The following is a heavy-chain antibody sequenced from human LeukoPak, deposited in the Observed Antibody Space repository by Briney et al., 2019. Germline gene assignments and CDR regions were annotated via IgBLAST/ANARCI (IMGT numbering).Heavy chain of an antibody. J-gene: IGHJ4*02. V-gene: IGHV3-74*01. CDR2: MNVDGSSK. Sequence: GGSLTLSCAASGFTFTSYWMHWVRQAPGKGLGWVSHMNVDGSSKNYADSVEGRFTISTVNAKNTLYLQMSSLRAEDTAVYYCARVFHISPYYDSSGYYEGWGQGTLVTVSS. CDR1: GFTFTSYW. D-gene: IGHD3-22*01. CDR3: ARVFHISPYYDSSGYYEG.